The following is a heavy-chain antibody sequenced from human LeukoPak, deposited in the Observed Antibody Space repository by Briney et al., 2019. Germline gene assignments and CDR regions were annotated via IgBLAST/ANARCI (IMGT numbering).Heavy chain of an antibody. CDR3: ARAPFSSGWYGAWFDP. Sequence: ASVKVSCKASGYTFTSYDINWVRQATGQGLEWMGWKNPNSGNTGYAQKFQGRVTMTRNTSISTAYMELSSLRSEDTAVYYCARAPFSSGWYGAWFDPWGQGTLVTVSS. D-gene: IGHD6-19*01. V-gene: IGHV1-8*01. J-gene: IGHJ5*02. CDR2: KNPNSGNT. CDR1: GYTFTSYD.